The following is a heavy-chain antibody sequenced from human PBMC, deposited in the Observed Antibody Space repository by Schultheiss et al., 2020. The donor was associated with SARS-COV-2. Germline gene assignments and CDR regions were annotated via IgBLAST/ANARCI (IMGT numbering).Heavy chain of an antibody. Sequence: SETLSLTCTVSGGSISSGGYYWSWIRQPPGKGLEWIGYIYYSGSTYYNPSLKSRVTISVDTSKNQFSLKLSSVTAADTAVYYCARGVSGITMVRGTLDYWGQGTLVTVSS. D-gene: IGHD3-10*01. CDR3: ARGVSGITMVRGTLDY. V-gene: IGHV4-31*03. CDR1: GGSISSGGYY. CDR2: IYYSGST. J-gene: IGHJ4*02.